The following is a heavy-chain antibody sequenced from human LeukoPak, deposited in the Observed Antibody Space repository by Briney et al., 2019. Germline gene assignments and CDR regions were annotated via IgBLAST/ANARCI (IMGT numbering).Heavy chain of an antibody. V-gene: IGHV3-74*01. Sequence: GGSLRLSCAASGFTFSSYWMHWVRQAPGKGLVWVSRINSDGSSTNYADCVKGRFTISRDNAKNTLYLQMNSLRAEDTAVYYCARDRGEYYFDYWGQGTLVTVSS. CDR1: GFTFSSYW. J-gene: IGHJ4*02. D-gene: IGHD3-10*01. CDR2: INSDGSST. CDR3: ARDRGEYYFDY.